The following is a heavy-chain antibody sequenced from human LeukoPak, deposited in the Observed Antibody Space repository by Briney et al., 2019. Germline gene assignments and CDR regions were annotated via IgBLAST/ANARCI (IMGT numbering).Heavy chain of an antibody. V-gene: IGHV1-2*02. CDR1: GYTFTGYY. D-gene: IGHD6-13*01. Sequence: ASVNVSCKASGYTFTGYYMHWVRQAPGQGLEWMGWINPNSGGTNYAQKFQGRVTMTRDTSISTAYMELSRLRSDDTAVYYCARGSGYSSSSDWFDPWGQGTLVTVSS. CDR3: ARGSGYSSSSDWFDP. CDR2: INPNSGGT. J-gene: IGHJ5*02.